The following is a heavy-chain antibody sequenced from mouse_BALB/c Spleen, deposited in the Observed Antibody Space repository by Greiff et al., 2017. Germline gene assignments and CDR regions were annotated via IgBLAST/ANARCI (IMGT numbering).Heavy chain of an antibody. D-gene: IGHD2-4*01. CDR1: GYAFSSYW. Sequence: QVQLKESGAELVRPGSSVKISCKASGYAFSSYWMNWVKQRPGQGLEWIGQIYPGDGDTNYNGKFKGKATLTADKSSSTAYMQLSSLTSEDSAVYFCARSPTMISWFAYWGQGTLVTVSA. CDR3: ARSPTMISWFAY. V-gene: IGHV1-80*01. CDR2: IYPGDGDT. J-gene: IGHJ3*01.